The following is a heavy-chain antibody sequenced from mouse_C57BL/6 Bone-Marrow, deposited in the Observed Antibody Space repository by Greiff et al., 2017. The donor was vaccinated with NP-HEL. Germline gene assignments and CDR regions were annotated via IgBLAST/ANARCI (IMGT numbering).Heavy chain of an antibody. D-gene: IGHD2-1*01. V-gene: IGHV1-47*01. CDR3: ARGGNYWYYFDY. Sequence: VQLQQSGAELVKPGASVKMSCKASGYTFTTYPIEWVKQNHGKSLEWIGNFHPYNDDTEYNEKFKNKATLTVEKSSSTVYLEFSRLTSDDSSVYYCARGGNYWYYFDYWGQGTTLTVSS. CDR1: GYTFTTYP. J-gene: IGHJ2*01. CDR2: FHPYNDDT.